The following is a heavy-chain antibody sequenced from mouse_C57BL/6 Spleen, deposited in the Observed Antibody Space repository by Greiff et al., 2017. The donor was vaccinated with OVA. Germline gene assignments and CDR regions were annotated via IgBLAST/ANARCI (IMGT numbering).Heavy chain of an antibody. J-gene: IGHJ3*01. D-gene: IGHD2-5*01. CDR3: ARGDSNYGWFAY. CDR1: GFTFSSYA. Sequence: EVKVEESGGGLVKPGGSLKLSCAASGFTFSSYAMSWVRQTPEKRLEWVATISDGGSYTYYPDNVKGRFTISRDNAKNNLYLQMSHLKSEDTAMYYCARGDSNYGWFAYWGQGTLVTVSA. CDR2: ISDGGSYT. V-gene: IGHV5-4*03.